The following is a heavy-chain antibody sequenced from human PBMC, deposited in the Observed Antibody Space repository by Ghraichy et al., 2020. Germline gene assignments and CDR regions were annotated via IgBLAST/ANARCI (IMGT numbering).Heavy chain of an antibody. J-gene: IGHJ5*02. V-gene: IGHV4-4*07. CDR3: ARDTPYDSSGYTNSNWFDP. CDR2: IYTSGST. D-gene: IGHD3-22*01. Sequence: SETLSLTCTVSGGSISSYYWSWIRQPAGKGLEWIGRIYTSGSTNYNPSLKSRVTMSVDTSKNQFSLKLSSVTAADTAVYYCARDTPYDSSGYTNSNWFDPWGQGTLVTVSS. CDR1: GGSISSYY.